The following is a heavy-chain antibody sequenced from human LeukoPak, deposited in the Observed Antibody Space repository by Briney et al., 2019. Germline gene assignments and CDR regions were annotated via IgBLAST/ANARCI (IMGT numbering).Heavy chain of an antibody. D-gene: IGHD6-25*01. V-gene: IGHV4-34*01. CDR3: ARGLQRLPAGGY. Sequence: SETLSLTCAVYGGSLSGYYWSWIRQPPGKGLEWIGDISHSGSTKYNPSLKSRVTTSVDTSKNQFSLKLSSVTAADTAVYYCARGLQRLPAGGYWGQGSLVTVSS. CDR2: ISHSGST. CDR1: GGSLSGYY. J-gene: IGHJ4*02.